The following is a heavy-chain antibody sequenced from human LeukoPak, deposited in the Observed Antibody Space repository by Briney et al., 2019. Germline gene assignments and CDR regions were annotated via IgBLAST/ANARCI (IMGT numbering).Heavy chain of an antibody. V-gene: IGHV3-23*01. CDR1: GFTFSSYG. CDR3: AKCGGDCYSASWFDP. D-gene: IGHD2-21*02. CDR2: ISGSGGTT. Sequence: GGSLRLSCAASGFTFSSYGMHWVRQAPGKGLEWVSAISGSGGTTYYADSVKGRFTISRGSSKNTVYLQMNSLRAEDTAVYYCAKCGGDCYSASWFDPWGQGTLVTVSS. J-gene: IGHJ5*02.